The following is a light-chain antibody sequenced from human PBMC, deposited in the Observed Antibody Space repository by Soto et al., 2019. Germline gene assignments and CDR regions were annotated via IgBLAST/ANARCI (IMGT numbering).Light chain of an antibody. CDR1: QSVSSGY. J-gene: IGKJ4*01. CDR3: QQYSNLPLT. Sequence: EIVLTHSPGTLSCSAGERATLSFRASQSVSSGYLVWYQQKPGLSPRVLVYGASSRAPGIPDRFSGSGSGTDFTLTISRLEPEDFAVYYCQQYSNLPLTFGGGTKVDIK. V-gene: IGKV3-20*01. CDR2: GAS.